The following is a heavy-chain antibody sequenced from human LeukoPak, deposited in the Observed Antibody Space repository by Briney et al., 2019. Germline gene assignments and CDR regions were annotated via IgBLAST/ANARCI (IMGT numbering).Heavy chain of an antibody. CDR3: AKGRGTTSDFWSGYYIAEYFQH. J-gene: IGHJ1*01. D-gene: IGHD3-3*01. V-gene: IGHV3-74*01. CDR2: ISSDGSYT. Sequence: SGGSLRLSCAASGFTFSSYWMHWVRQAPGKGLVWVSRISSDGSYTTYADSVKGRFTISRDNAKNSLYLQMNSLRAEDTAVYYCAKGRGTTSDFWSGYYIAEYFQHWGQGTLVTVSS. CDR1: GFTFSSYW.